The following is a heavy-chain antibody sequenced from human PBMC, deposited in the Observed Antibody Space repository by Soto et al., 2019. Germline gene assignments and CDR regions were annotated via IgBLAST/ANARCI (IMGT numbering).Heavy chain of an antibody. CDR1: GGTFDKHT. J-gene: IGHJ6*02. Sequence: ASVKVSCKASGGTFDKHTINWVRQAPGQGLEWMGGIIPIFSTPKYAQKFQGRVMLTADKSTSTAYMELSSLRYEDTAVYYCARGGLQAQGVQYNHYAMDVWGQGTTVTVSS. CDR2: IIPIFSTP. CDR3: ARGGLQAQGVQYNHYAMDV. V-gene: IGHV1-69*06. D-gene: IGHD4-4*01.